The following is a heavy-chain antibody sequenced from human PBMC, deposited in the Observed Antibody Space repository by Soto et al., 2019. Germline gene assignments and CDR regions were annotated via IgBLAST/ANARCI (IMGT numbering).Heavy chain of an antibody. CDR1: GGTFSSYA. CDR2: IIPIFGTA. V-gene: IGHV1-69*12. J-gene: IGHJ5*02. D-gene: IGHD6-19*01. Sequence: QVQLVQSGAEVKKPGSSVKVSCKASGGTFSSYAISWVRQAPGQGLEWMGGIIPIFGTANYAQKFQGRVTXXAXEXTSTAYRELRSLRSEDTAVYYCARDWEQWLGLWFDPWGQGTLVTVSS. CDR3: ARDWEQWLGLWFDP.